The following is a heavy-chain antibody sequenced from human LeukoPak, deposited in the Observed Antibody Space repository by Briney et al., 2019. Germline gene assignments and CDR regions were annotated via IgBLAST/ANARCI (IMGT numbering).Heavy chain of an antibody. J-gene: IGHJ3*02. V-gene: IGHV1-18*01. D-gene: IGHD3-22*01. CDR3: ARDTDISGYYNDAFDI. Sequence: ASVKVSCKASGYTFTNFGISWVRQAPGQGLEWMGWISTYNGNTNYAQKLQGRVTMTTDTSTSTAYMELRSLRSDDTAVYYCARDTDISGYYNDAFDIWGQGTMVTVSS. CDR2: ISTYNGNT. CDR1: GYTFTNFG.